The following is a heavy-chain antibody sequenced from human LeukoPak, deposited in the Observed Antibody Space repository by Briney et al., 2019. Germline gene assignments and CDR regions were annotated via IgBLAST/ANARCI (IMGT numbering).Heavy chain of an antibody. D-gene: IGHD6-6*01. CDR3: ARAQEVSYYYYYGMDV. J-gene: IGHJ6*02. V-gene: IGHV1-69*02. Sequence: SVTVSCKASGGAFSSYTISWVRQAPGQGLEWMGRIIPILGIANYAQKFQGRVTITADKSTSTAYMELSSLRSEDTAVYYCARAQEVSYYYYYGMDVWGQGTTVTVSS. CDR2: IIPILGIA. CDR1: GGAFSSYT.